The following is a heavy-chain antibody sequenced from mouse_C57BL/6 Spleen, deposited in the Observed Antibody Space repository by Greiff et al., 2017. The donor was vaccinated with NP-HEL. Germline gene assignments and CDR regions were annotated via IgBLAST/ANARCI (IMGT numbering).Heavy chain of an antibody. CDR1: GYTFTNYW. CDR3: ARRYLYAMDY. J-gene: IGHJ4*01. CDR2: IYPGGGYT. D-gene: IGHD1-1*01. Sequence: QVHLQQSGAELVRPGTSVKMSCKASGYTFTNYWIGWAKQRPGHGLEWIGDIYPGGGYTNYNEKFKGKATLTADKSSSTAYMQFSSLTSEDSAIYYCARRYLYAMDYWGQGTSVTVSS. V-gene: IGHV1-63*01.